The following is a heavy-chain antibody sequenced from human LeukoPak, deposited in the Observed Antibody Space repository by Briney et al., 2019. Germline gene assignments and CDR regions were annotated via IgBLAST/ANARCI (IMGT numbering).Heavy chain of an antibody. CDR1: GSAFDDFA. CDR2: IRRRAYGGAA. J-gene: IGHJ4*02. V-gene: IGHV3-49*04. Sequence: GGSLRLSCTTSGSAFDDFAMSWVRQPAGKGLEWVGFIRRRAYGGAAEYAASVTGRFIISRDDSTGIAYSQMNSLKTEDTAVYYWSRNGLVDFDGWGQGSWVIVSP. CDR3: SRNGLVDFDG.